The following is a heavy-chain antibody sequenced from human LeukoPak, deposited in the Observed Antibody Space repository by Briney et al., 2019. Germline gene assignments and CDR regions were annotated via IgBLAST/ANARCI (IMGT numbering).Heavy chain of an antibody. D-gene: IGHD3-22*01. CDR1: AYTFTSYY. V-gene: IGHV1-46*01. J-gene: IGHJ4*02. Sequence: ASVKVSCKASAYTFTSYYLYWVRQAPGQGLEWMGVINPSGGSTTSAQKFQGRVTMTRDTSTSTVYMELRSLRSEDTAVYYCARGPGPADDGGGYCFDYWGQGTLVTVSS. CDR2: INPSGGST. CDR3: ARGPGPADDGGGYCFDY.